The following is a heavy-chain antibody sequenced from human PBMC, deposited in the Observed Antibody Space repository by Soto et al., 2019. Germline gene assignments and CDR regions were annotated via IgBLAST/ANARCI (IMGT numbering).Heavy chain of an antibody. CDR2: INPSGGST. Sequence: ASVKVSCKASGYTFTSYYMHWVRQAPGQGLEWMGIINPSGGSTSYAQKFQARVTITADESTSTAYMELSSLRSEDTAVYYCARHRGPSSGYYPYWFDPWGQGTLVTVSS. J-gene: IGHJ5*02. V-gene: IGHV1-46*01. CDR3: ARHRGPSSGYYPYWFDP. CDR1: GYTFTSYY. D-gene: IGHD3-22*01.